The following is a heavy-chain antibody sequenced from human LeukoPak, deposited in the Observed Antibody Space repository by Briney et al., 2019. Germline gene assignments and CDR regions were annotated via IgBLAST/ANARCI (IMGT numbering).Heavy chain of an antibody. CDR2: ISADGSSV. CDR3: ARDRGDFWSGYSPWLDP. Sequence: GGSLRPSCAASGFTFSGDWMHWVRQVPGKGLVWVSCISADGSSVTYADSVKGRFTISRDNTKNTLYLQMNGLRAEDTAVYYCARDRGDFWSGYSPWLDPWGQGVLVSVSS. V-gene: IGHV3-74*03. J-gene: IGHJ5*02. CDR1: GFTFSGDW. D-gene: IGHD3-3*01.